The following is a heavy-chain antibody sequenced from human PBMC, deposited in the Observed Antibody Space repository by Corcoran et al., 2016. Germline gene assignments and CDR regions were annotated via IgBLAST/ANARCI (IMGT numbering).Heavy chain of an antibody. V-gene: IGHV4-59*01. Sequence: QVQLQESGPGLVKPSETLSLTCTVSGGSISSYYWSWIRQPPGKGLEWIGYIYYSGSTNYNPSLKSRVTISVDTSKNQFSLKLSSVTAADTAVYYCARGAREYVWGIYRYLPATFDYWGQGTLVTVSS. CDR1: GGSISSYY. J-gene: IGHJ4*02. D-gene: IGHD3-16*02. CDR3: ARGAREYVWGIYRYLPATFDY. CDR2: IYYSGST.